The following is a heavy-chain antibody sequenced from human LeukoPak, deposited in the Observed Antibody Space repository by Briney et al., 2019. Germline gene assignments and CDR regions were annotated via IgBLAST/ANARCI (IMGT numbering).Heavy chain of an antibody. CDR2: ISASGGST. J-gene: IGHJ4*02. CDR1: GFTFSSYA. Sequence: GGSLRLSCAASGFTFSSYAMSWVRQAPGKGLEWVSGISASGGSTYYAASVKGRFTISRDNSKNTLYLQMNSLRAEDTAVYYCAKDLAGSGSYSFDYWGQGTLVTVSS. V-gene: IGHV3-23*01. CDR3: AKDLAGSGSYSFDY. D-gene: IGHD1-26*01.